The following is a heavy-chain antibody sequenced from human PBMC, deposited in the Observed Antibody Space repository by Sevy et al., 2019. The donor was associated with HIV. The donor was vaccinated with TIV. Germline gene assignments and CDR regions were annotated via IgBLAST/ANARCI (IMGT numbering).Heavy chain of an antibody. CDR3: ARDWAPGYYYDAIGVKRDYYFDY. Sequence: ASVKVSCKASDYTFSTQGFNWVRQAPGQGLEWMGWISAYNGNTKYAQKFQGRVTMTKETSTSTAYMELRSLTSGDTAVYYCARDWAPGYYYDAIGVKRDYYFDYWGQGTLVTVSS. CDR2: ISAYNGNT. CDR1: DYTFSTQG. D-gene: IGHD3-22*01. V-gene: IGHV1-18*01. J-gene: IGHJ4*02.